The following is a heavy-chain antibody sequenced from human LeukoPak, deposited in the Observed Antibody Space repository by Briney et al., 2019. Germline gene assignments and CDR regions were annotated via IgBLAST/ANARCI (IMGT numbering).Heavy chain of an antibody. V-gene: IGHV4-39*01. D-gene: IGHD4-17*01. Sequence: SETLSLTCTVSGGSISSSRYSWGWIRQPPGKGLEWIGSIYYSGSTYYNASLKSQVTISVDTSKNQFSLKMSSVTAADTAVYYCARYGDYYYYGMDVWGQGTTVTVSS. CDR1: GGSISSSRYS. CDR3: ARYGDYYYYGMDV. CDR2: IYYSGST. J-gene: IGHJ6*02.